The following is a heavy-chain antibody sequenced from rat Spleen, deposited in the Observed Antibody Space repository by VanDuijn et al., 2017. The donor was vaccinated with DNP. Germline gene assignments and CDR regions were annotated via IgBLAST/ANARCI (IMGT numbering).Heavy chain of an antibody. Sequence: EVQLVESGGGLVQPGRSLKLSCVASGFTFSDHNMAWVRQAPKKGLEWVATISFDGRSTFYRDSVRGRVTISRENAKSVLFLEMGSLRSEDTATYYCTRARYNYGYWFAYWGQGTLVTVSS. CDR1: GFTFSDHN. CDR2: ISFDGRST. V-gene: IGHV5-7*01. J-gene: IGHJ3*01. D-gene: IGHD1-5*01. CDR3: TRARYNYGYWFAY.